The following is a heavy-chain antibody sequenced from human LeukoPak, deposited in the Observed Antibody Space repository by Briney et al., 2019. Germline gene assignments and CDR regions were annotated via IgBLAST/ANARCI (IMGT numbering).Heavy chain of an antibody. CDR3: ARFAYCSSTSCLDY. J-gene: IGHJ4*02. V-gene: IGHV3-48*03. Sequence: GGSLRLSCAASGFTFSSYEMNWVRQAPGKGLEWVSYISSSGSTIYYADSVKGRFTISRDNAKKSLYLQMNSLRAEDTAVYYCARFAYCSSTSCLDYWGQGTLVTVSS. CDR2: ISSSGSTI. D-gene: IGHD2-2*01. CDR1: GFTFSSYE.